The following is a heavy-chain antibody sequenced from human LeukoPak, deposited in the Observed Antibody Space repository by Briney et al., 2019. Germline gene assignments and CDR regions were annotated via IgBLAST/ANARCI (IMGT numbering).Heavy chain of an antibody. CDR1: GFTFSSYE. J-gene: IGHJ3*02. CDR3: AGFGYSSGWRDRGHDAFDI. D-gene: IGHD6-19*01. CDR2: ISSSGSTI. Sequence: GGSLRLSCAASGFTFSSYEMNWVRQAPGKGLEWVSYISSSGSTIYYADSVKGRFTISRDNAKNSLYLQMNSLRAEDTAVYYCAGFGYSSGWRDRGHDAFDIWGQGTMVTVSS. V-gene: IGHV3-48*03.